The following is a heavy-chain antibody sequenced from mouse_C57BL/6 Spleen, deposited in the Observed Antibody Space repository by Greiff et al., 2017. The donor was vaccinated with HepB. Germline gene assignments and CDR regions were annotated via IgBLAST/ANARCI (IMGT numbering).Heavy chain of an antibody. CDR1: GYSFTSYY. D-gene: IGHD2-12*01. V-gene: IGHV1-66*01. J-gene: IGHJ2*01. CDR3: ARGFLYYSDDY. CDR2: IYPGSGNT. Sequence: VQLQQSGPELVKPGASVKISCKASGYSFTSYYIHWVKQRPGQGLEWIGWIYPGSGNTKYNEKFKSKATLTADTSSSTAYMQLSSLTSEDSAVYYCARGFLYYSDDYWGQGTTLTVSS.